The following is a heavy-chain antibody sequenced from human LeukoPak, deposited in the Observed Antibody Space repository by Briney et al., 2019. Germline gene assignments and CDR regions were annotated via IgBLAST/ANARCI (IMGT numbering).Heavy chain of an antibody. V-gene: IGHV3-7*01. CDR1: GFTFSSYW. CDR3: ASRYYSGWYYYYYYMDV. D-gene: IGHD6-19*01. Sequence: GGSLRLSCAASGFTFSSYWMSWVRQAPGKGLKRVANIRQDGREKYYVDSVKGRFTISRDNAKNSLYLQMNSLRAEDTAVYYCASRYYSGWYYYYYYMDVWGKGTTVTVSS. CDR2: IRQDGREK. J-gene: IGHJ6*03.